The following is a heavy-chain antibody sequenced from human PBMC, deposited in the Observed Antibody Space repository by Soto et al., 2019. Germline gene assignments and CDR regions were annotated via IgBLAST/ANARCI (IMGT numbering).Heavy chain of an antibody. J-gene: IGHJ5*02. V-gene: IGHV1-18*01. CDR1: GYTFRSYG. D-gene: IGHD3-10*01. CDR2: ISAYNGNT. Sequence: ASVKVSCKVSGYTFRSYGISWVRQAPGQGLEWMGWISAYNGNTNYARKFQDRVTMTIDTSTSTAYMELRSLRYDDTAVYYCANFMVRGPVILEHYFDPWGQGAPVTVSS. CDR3: ANFMVRGPVILEHYFDP.